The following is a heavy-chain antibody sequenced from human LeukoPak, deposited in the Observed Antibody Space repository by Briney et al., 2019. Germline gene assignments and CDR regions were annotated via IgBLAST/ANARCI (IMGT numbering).Heavy chain of an antibody. J-gene: IGHJ6*03. CDR1: GFTFSTYG. D-gene: IGHD4-11*01. CDR2: ISGSGGST. CDR3: VRTVTIYYYYMDV. Sequence: GRSLRLSCAASGFTFSTYGMHWVRQAPGKGLEWVSAISGSGGSTYYADSVKGRFTISRDNSKNTLYLQMNSLRAEDTAVYYCVRTVTIYYYYMDVWGKGTTVTVSS. V-gene: IGHV3-23*01.